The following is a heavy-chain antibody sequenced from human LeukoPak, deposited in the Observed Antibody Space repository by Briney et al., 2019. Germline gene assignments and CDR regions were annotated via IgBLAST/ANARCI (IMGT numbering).Heavy chain of an antibody. Sequence: SETLSLTCAVYGGSFSGYYWSWIRQPPGKGLEWIGEINHSGSSNYNPSLKSRVTISVDTSKNQFSLKLSSVTAADTAVYYCARVTGYMIEDYFDYWGQGTLVTVSS. CDR2: INHSGSS. D-gene: IGHD3-22*01. J-gene: IGHJ4*02. CDR1: GGSFSGYY. V-gene: IGHV4-34*01. CDR3: ARVTGYMIEDYFDY.